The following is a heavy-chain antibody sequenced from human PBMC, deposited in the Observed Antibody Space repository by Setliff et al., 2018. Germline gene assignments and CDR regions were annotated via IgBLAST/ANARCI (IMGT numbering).Heavy chain of an antibody. J-gene: IGHJ5*02. CDR2: INPNSGVT. Sequence: ASVKVSCKASGYTFTGYYMHWIRQDPGQGLEWVGWINPNSGVTNYAQKFQGRVTMTRDTSISTSYMELSSLRSDDTAVYYCARVATLIRRVTVNCFDPWGQGTLVTVSS. CDR3: ARVATLIRRVTVNCFDP. D-gene: IGHD3-10*01. V-gene: IGHV1-2*02. CDR1: GYTFTGYY.